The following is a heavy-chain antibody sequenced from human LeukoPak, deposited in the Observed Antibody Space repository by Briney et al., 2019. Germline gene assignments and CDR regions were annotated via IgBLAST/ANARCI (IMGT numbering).Heavy chain of an antibody. CDR2: ISSSGTKI. CDR3: ARDKGDNSGRDY. Sequence: GGSLRLSCAASGFTFSSYEMNWVRQAPGKGLEWVSHISSSGTKIYSADSVKGRFTISRDNAKNSLYLQMSSLRAEDTAVYYCARDKGDNSGRDYWGQGILVTVSS. D-gene: IGHD6-19*01. CDR1: GFTFSSYE. V-gene: IGHV3-48*03. J-gene: IGHJ4*02.